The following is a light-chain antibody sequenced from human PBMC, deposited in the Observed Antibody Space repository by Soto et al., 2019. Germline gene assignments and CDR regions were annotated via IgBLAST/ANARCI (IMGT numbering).Light chain of an antibody. CDR2: GAS. V-gene: IGKV3-20*01. Sequence: EIVVTQSPGILSLSTGERATLSCRASQSVSNDFLAWYQQKPGQAPRLLIYGASTRATDVPDRFSGSGSGADFTLSISKLEPEDFAVYYCQQYGSSPPRTFSQGTKVDIK. CDR3: QQYGSSPPRT. CDR1: QSVSNDF. J-gene: IGKJ1*01.